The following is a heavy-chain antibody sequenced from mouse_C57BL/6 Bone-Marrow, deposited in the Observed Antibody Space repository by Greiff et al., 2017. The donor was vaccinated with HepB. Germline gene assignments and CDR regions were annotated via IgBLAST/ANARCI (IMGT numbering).Heavy chain of an antibody. CDR3: ARAYYSNYAYWYFDV. D-gene: IGHD2-5*01. Sequence: EVQLVESGGGLVKPGGSLKLSCAASGFTFSSYAMSWVRQTPEKRLEWVATISDGGSYTYYPDNVKGRFTISRDNAKNNLYLQMSHLKSEDTAMYYCARAYYSNYAYWYFDVWGTGTTVTVSS. CDR2: ISDGGSYT. J-gene: IGHJ1*03. CDR1: GFTFSSYA. V-gene: IGHV5-4*01.